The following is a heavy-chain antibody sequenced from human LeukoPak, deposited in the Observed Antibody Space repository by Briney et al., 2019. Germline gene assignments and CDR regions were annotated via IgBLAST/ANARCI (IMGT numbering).Heavy chain of an antibody. CDR2: IKSKIDGGTT. CDR3: TTEGVMAFSGRARDI. V-gene: IGHV3-15*01. CDR1: GFTFNTAW. D-gene: IGHD2-8*01. Sequence: VGSLRLSCAASGFTFNTAWMSWVRQVPGKGLEWVGRIKSKIDGGTTDYAAPVKGRFSISRDDSKNMLFLQMNSLKTEDTAVYYCTTEGVMAFSGRARDIWGQGTMVTVSS. J-gene: IGHJ3*02.